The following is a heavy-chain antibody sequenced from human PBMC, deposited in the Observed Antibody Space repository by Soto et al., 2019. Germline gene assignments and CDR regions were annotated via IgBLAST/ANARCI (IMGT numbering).Heavy chain of an antibody. V-gene: IGHV3-64D*06. D-gene: IGHD6-6*01. J-gene: IGHJ4*02. CDR1: GFTFSSYT. CDR2: ISTNGGST. CDR3: AKKAPRGGQLGYFDS. Sequence: GGSLRLSCSVFGFTFSSYTMHWVRQAPGKGLQYVSSISTNGGSTYYADSVKGRFTISRDNSKNTLYLQMSSLRVEDTAVYFCAKKAPRGGQLGYFDSWGQGTLVTVSS.